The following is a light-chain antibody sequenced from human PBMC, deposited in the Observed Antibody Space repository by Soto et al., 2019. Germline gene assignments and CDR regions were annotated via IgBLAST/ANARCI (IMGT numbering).Light chain of an antibody. Sequence: DLQMTPPPSTLSGSVGNIITITCRASQSISSWLAWYQQKPGKAPKLLIYKASSLESGVPSRFSGSGSGTEFTLTISSLQPDDFATYYCQQYNSYPLTFGGGTKVDTK. CDR2: KAS. J-gene: IGKJ4*01. CDR1: QSISSW. V-gene: IGKV1-5*03. CDR3: QQYNSYPLT.